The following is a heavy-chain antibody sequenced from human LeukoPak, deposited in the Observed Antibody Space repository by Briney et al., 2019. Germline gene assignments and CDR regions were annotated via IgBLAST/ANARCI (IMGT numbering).Heavy chain of an antibody. V-gene: IGHV3-21*01. CDR1: GFNFTMSA. J-gene: IGHJ5*02. Sequence: GGSLRLSCSGSGFNFTMSAMSWVRQAPGKGLEWVSSITGSGSYVYYADSVKGRFTISRDNAKNSLFLQMNSLRAEDTAVYYCARDSSGPWFDPWGQGTLVTVSS. CDR2: ITGSGSYV. D-gene: IGHD6-6*01. CDR3: ARDSSGPWFDP.